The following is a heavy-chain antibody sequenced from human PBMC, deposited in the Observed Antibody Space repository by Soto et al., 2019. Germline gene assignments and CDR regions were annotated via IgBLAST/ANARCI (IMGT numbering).Heavy chain of an antibody. CDR1: GGNFSSYA. Sequence: QVQLVQSGAEVKKPGSSVKVSCKASGGNFSSYAISWVRQVPGQGLEWMGGIIPIFGTANYAQKFQGRVTITADESTSTAYMELSSLRSEDTAVYYCASHSITGTWVYYYGMDVWGQGTTVTVSS. V-gene: IGHV1-69*12. CDR2: IIPIFGTA. J-gene: IGHJ6*02. D-gene: IGHD1-7*01. CDR3: ASHSITGTWVYYYGMDV.